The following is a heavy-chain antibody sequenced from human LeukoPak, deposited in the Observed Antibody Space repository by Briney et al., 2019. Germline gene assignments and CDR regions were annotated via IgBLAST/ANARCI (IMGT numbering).Heavy chain of an antibody. D-gene: IGHD1-14*01. CDR2: IIPIFGIA. J-gene: IGHJ4*02. V-gene: IGHV1-69*17. CDR1: GGTLISYP. CDR3: ARAFAKTGKYYFDY. Sequence: AVKVSCKASGGTLISYPISWVRQPPAQGLEWMGRIIPIFGIANYAQKFQGRVTITADKSTSTAYMELSSLRCEDTAVYYCARAFAKTGKYYFDYWGQGTLVTVSS.